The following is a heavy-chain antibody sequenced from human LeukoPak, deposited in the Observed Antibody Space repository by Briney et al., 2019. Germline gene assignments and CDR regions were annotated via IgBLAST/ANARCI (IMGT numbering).Heavy chain of an antibody. J-gene: IGHJ6*03. Sequence: SETLSLTCAVYGGSFSGYYWSLIRQPPGKGLEWIGEINHSGSTNYNPSLKSRVTISVDTSKNQFSLKLSSVTAADTAVYYCARGGGDYDYVWGSYRLGYYYYYMDVWGKGTTVTVS. V-gene: IGHV4-34*01. CDR2: INHSGST. D-gene: IGHD3-16*02. CDR3: ARGGGDYDYVWGSYRLGYYYYYMDV. CDR1: GGSFSGYY.